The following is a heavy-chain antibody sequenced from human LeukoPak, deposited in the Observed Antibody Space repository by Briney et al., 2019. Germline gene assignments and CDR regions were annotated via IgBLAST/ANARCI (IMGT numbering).Heavy chain of an antibody. J-gene: IGHJ3*02. CDR1: GGSISSSSYY. CDR2: IYYSGST. V-gene: IGHV4-39*01. Sequence: SETLSLTCTVSGGSISSSSYYWGWIRQPPGKGLEWIGSIYYSGSTYYNPSLKSRVTISVDTSKNQFSLKLSSVTAADTAVYYCASYGSGRDVDAFDIWGQGTMVTVSS. CDR3: ASYGSGRDVDAFDI. D-gene: IGHD3-10*01.